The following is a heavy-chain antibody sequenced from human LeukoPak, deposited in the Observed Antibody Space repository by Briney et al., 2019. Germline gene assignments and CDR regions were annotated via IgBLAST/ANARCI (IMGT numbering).Heavy chain of an antibody. J-gene: IGHJ4*02. Sequence: PSETLSLTCTVSGGSISSGGYYWSWIRQPPGKGLEWIGCIYHSGSTYYNPSLKSRVTISVDRSKNQFSLKLSSVTAADTAVYYCASRPRTYVDTAMADPIDYWGQGTLVTVSS. CDR1: GGSISSGGYY. D-gene: IGHD5-18*01. CDR3: ASRPRTYVDTAMADPIDY. CDR2: IYHSGST. V-gene: IGHV4-30-2*01.